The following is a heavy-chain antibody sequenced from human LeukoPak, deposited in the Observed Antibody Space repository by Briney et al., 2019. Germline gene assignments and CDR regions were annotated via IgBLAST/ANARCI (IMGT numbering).Heavy chain of an antibody. Sequence: ASVKVSCKASGYTFTSYYMHWVRQAPGQGLEWMGILNPSGGSTSYAQKFQGRVTMTRDTSTSTVYMELSSLRSEDTAVYYCARDVQVVPAAIWTWSVTIFDYWGQGTLVTVSS. CDR1: GYTFTSYY. D-gene: IGHD2-2*02. J-gene: IGHJ4*02. V-gene: IGHV1-46*01. CDR2: LNPSGGST. CDR3: ARDVQVVPAAIWTWSVTIFDY.